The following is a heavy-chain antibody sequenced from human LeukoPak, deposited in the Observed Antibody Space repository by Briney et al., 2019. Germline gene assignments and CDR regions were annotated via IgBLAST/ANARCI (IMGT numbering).Heavy chain of an antibody. CDR3: ATLMAGTRVDY. CDR2: IWYDGSNK. Sequence: GRSLRLSCAASGFTFSSYGMHWVRQAPGKGLEWVAVIWYDGSNKYYADSVKGRFTISRDNSKNTLYLQMNRLRAEDTAVYYCATLMAGTRVDYWGQGTLVTVSS. J-gene: IGHJ4*02. V-gene: IGHV3-33*01. CDR1: GFTFSSYG. D-gene: IGHD6-19*01.